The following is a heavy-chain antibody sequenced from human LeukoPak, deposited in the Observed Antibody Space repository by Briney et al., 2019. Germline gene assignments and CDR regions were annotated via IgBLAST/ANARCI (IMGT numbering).Heavy chain of an antibody. CDR1: GVTFSSYA. D-gene: IGHD3-22*01. CDR2: ISYDGSNK. J-gene: IGHJ5*02. Sequence: PGGSLRLSCAASGVTFSSYAMHWVRQAPGKGLEWVAVISYDGSNKYYADSVKGRFTISRDNSKNTLYLQMNSLRAEDTAVYYCARVIDYYDNWFDPWGQGTLVTVSS. V-gene: IGHV3-30*04. CDR3: ARVIDYYDNWFDP.